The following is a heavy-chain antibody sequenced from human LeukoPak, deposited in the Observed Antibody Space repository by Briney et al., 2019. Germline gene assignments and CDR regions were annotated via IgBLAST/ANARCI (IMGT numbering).Heavy chain of an antibody. CDR1: GFTFSSYA. Sequence: GGSLRLSCAASGFTFSSYAMSWVRQAPGKGLEWVSVFVGSGGSTYYADSVKGRFTISRDNSKNTLYLQMNSLRAEDTAVYYCAKRLDGELLDYWGQGTLVTVSS. J-gene: IGHJ4*02. CDR2: FVGSGGST. CDR3: AKRLDGELLDY. V-gene: IGHV3-23*01. D-gene: IGHD1-26*01.